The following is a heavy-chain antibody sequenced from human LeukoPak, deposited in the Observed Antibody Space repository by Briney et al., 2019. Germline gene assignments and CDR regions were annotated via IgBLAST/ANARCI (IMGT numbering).Heavy chain of an antibody. CDR2: INPNSGGT. CDR1: GYTFTGHY. J-gene: IGHJ5*02. D-gene: IGHD2-15*01. V-gene: IGHV1-2*02. CDR3: ARDGSGLCYCSGGNCRFDP. Sequence: ASVKVSYKASGYTFTGHYMHWLRQARGQGLEWMGRINPNSGGTYYAEKFQGRVTMTSDTSSNSAYMDLTSLTSDDPAVYYCARDGSGLCYCSGGNCRFDPWGQGTLVTVSS.